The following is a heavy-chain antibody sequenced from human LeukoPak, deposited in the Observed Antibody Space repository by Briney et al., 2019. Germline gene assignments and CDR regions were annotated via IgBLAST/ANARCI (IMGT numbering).Heavy chain of an antibody. D-gene: IGHD4-17*01. V-gene: IGHV4-4*07. Sequence: SETLSLTCTVSGGSISSYYWSWIRQPAGKGLDCIGRIYTSGSTNYNPSLKSRVTMSVDTSKNQFSLKLSSVTAADTAVYYCARRREGDYGYNWFDPWGQGTLVTVSS. CDR2: IYTSGST. CDR3: ARRREGDYGYNWFDP. J-gene: IGHJ5*02. CDR1: GGSISSYY.